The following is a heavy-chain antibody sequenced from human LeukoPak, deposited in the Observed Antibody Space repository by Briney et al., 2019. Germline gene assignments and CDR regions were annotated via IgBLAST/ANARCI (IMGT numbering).Heavy chain of an antibody. J-gene: IGHJ4*02. V-gene: IGHV4-34*01. Sequence: PSETLSLTCAVYGGSFSGYYWSWIRQPPGKGLEWIGEINHSGSTNYNPSLKSRVTISVDTSKNQFSLKLSSVTAADTAVYYCARRVFYGLVRQPHDYWGQGTLVTVPS. CDR3: ARRVFYGLVRQPHDY. CDR1: GGSFSGYY. D-gene: IGHD6-19*01. CDR2: INHSGST.